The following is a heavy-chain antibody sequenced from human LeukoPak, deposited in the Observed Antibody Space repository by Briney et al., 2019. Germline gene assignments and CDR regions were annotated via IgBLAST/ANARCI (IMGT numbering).Heavy chain of an antibody. D-gene: IGHD4-17*01. CDR1: GFTFSSYS. CDR2: ISSSSSYI. J-gene: IGHJ3*02. V-gene: IGHV3-21*01. CDR3: ARGYGDQTADAFDI. Sequence: PGGSLRLSCAASGFTFSSYSMNWVRQAPGKGLEWVSSISSSSSYIYYADSVKGRFTISRDNAKNSLYLQMNSLRAGDTAVYYCARGYGDQTADAFDIWGQGTMVTVSS.